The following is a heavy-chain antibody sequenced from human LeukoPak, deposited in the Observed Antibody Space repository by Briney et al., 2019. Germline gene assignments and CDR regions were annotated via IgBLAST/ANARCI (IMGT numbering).Heavy chain of an antibody. CDR1: GFTFSSYA. CDR3: AKDRLASHALTLGDAFDI. Sequence: GGSLRLSCAAPGFTFSSYAISWVRQAPGKGLEWVSVIGVSGGSTYYADSVKGRFTIFRDNSKNTLNLQMNSLRAEDTAVYYCAKDRLASHALTLGDAFDIWGQGTMVTVSS. V-gene: IGHV3-23*01. CDR2: IGVSGGST. J-gene: IGHJ3*02. D-gene: IGHD4/OR15-4a*01.